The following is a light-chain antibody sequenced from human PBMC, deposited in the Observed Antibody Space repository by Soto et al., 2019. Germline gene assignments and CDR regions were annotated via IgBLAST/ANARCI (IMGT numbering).Light chain of an antibody. J-gene: IGKJ1*01. CDR1: QSVSRSY. CDR2: GAS. CDR3: QQYDSFPWT. Sequence: EIVLTQSPGTLSLSPGERATLSCRASQSVSRSYLAWYQQKLGQALRLLIYGASSRATGIPDRLSGSGSGTDFTLTISRLEPEDFAVYYCQQYDSFPWTFGQGTKVDIK. V-gene: IGKV3-20*01.